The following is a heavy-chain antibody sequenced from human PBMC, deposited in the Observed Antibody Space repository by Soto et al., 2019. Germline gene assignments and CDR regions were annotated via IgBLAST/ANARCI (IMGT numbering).Heavy chain of an antibody. CDR3: ARGSYCGGDCYLPDSGMDV. J-gene: IGHJ6*02. Sequence: AVDGGKSGDHGCRWISKKQGKGLEWIGEVNHSGSTNYHPSLKSRVTISVDTSKNQFSLKLSSVTAADTAVYYCARGSYCGGDCYLPDSGMDVWGHGTTVTVSS. CDR2: VNHSGST. CDR1: GGKSGDHG. V-gene: IGHV4-34*01. D-gene: IGHD2-21*02.